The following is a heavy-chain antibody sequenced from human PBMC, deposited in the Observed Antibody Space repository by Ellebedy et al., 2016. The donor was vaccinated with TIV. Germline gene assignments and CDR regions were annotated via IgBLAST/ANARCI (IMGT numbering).Heavy chain of an antibody. D-gene: IGHD6-6*01. J-gene: IGHJ4*02. Sequence: GESLKISCAASGFPFSTYWMSWFRQAPGKGLEWVANIKPDGSEKYLVDSVKGRFTISRDNAKNSLYLQMNSLRAEDTAVLYCVRGSRTLDYWGQGTLVTISS. CDR1: GFPFSTYW. CDR2: IKPDGSEK. V-gene: IGHV3-7*01. CDR3: VRGSRTLDY.